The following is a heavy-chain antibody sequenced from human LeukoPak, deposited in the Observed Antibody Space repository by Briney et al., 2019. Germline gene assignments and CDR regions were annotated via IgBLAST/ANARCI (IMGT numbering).Heavy chain of an antibody. CDR3: AKDRETTASGTFDY. CDR2: ISEDGRNK. Sequence: PGRSLRLSCAASGFTFSNYGMHYVRQAPGKGLEWIAVISEDGRNKNFADSVKGRFTFSRDNSHNTLSLQMNSLKPEDTGVYYCAKDRETTASGTFDYWGQGTLVTVSS. CDR1: GFTFSNYG. D-gene: IGHD6-13*01. V-gene: IGHV3-30*18. J-gene: IGHJ4*02.